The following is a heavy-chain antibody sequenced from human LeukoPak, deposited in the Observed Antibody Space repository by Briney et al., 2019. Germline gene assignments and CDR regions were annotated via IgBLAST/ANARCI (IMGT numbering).Heavy chain of an antibody. Sequence: PGGSLRLSCEVSGFTFSSYAMSWVRQAPGKGLEWVSSLSGSGGSTYYADSVKGRFTISRDNSKNTLYLQMNSLRAEDPAVYYCAKVFRDGYNYPFDYWGQGTLVTVSS. J-gene: IGHJ4*02. CDR2: LSGSGGST. CDR3: AKVFRDGYNYPFDY. CDR1: GFTFSSYA. D-gene: IGHD5-24*01. V-gene: IGHV3-23*01.